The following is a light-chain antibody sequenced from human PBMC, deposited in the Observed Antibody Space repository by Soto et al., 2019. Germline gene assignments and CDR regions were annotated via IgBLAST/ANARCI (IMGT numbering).Light chain of an antibody. Sequence: EIVMTQSPATLSVSPGERATLSCRASQSVSSNLAWYQQKPGQASRLLIYGASTRATGIPARFSGSGSGTEFTLTISSLQSEDFAVYYCQQYNNWPPGRTFGQGTKVEIK. J-gene: IGKJ1*01. CDR3: QQYNNWPPGRT. CDR2: GAS. V-gene: IGKV3-15*01. CDR1: QSVSSN.